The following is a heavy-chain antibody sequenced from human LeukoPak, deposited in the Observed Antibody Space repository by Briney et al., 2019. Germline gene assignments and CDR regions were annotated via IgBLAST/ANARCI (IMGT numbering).Heavy chain of an antibody. Sequence: PGGSLRLSCAASGFTFSSYAMSWVRQAPGKGLEWVSVINGSGSSTNYADSVKGRFTISRDNSKNTLYLQMNSLRADDTAVYYCANNRYNWNPYPPDAFDIWGQGTMVTVSS. V-gene: IGHV3-23*01. D-gene: IGHD1-20*01. CDR2: INGSGSST. CDR1: GFTFSSYA. J-gene: IGHJ3*02. CDR3: ANNRYNWNPYPPDAFDI.